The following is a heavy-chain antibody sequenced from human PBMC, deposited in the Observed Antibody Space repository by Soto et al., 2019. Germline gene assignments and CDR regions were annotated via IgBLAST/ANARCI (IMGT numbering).Heavy chain of an antibody. CDR1: GYMFTGFY. CDR3: AAAAIPVAGRHPDF. CDR2: INPNNGVT. J-gene: IGHJ4*02. Sequence: ASVKFSCKASGYMFTGFYLHWVRLAPGQGLEWMGWINPNNGVTTYAKTFQGRVTMTRDSSISTAYMELSSLRSDDTAVYFCAAAAIPVAGRHPDFWGQGTVVTVSS. V-gene: IGHV1-2*02. D-gene: IGHD6-19*01.